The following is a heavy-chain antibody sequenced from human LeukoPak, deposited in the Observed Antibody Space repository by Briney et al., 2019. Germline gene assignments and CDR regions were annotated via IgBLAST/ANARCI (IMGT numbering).Heavy chain of an antibody. CDR3: AKERPDYSNYEGSALFDY. CDR1: ESSFSSYA. Sequence: GGSLRLSCAASESSFSSYAMSWVRQAPGKGLEWVSAISGSGGSTYYADSVKGRFTISRDNSKNTLYLQMNSLRAEDTAVYYCAKERPDYSNYEGSALFDYWGQGTLVTVSS. V-gene: IGHV3-23*01. CDR2: ISGSGGST. D-gene: IGHD4-11*01. J-gene: IGHJ4*02.